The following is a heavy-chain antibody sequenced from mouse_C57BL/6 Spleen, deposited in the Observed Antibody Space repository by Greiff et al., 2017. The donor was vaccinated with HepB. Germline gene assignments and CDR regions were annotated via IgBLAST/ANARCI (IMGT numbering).Heavy chain of an antibody. CDR2: IDPETGGT. V-gene: IGHV1-15*01. D-gene: IGHD3-3*01. Sequence: VQLQQSGAELVRPGASVTLSCKASGYTFTDYEMHWVKQTPVHGLEWIGAIDPETGGTAYNQKFKGKAILTADKSSSTAYMELRSLTSEDSAVYYCTRDGGTEAMDYWGQGTSVTVSS. J-gene: IGHJ4*01. CDR1: GYTFTDYE. CDR3: TRDGGTEAMDY.